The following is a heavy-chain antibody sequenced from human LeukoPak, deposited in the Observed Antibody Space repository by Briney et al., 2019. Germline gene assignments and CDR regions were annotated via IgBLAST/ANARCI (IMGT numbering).Heavy chain of an antibody. CDR1: GYSFTSYW. CDR2: IYPGDSDT. CDR3: ARNNRIPYGDYSFVYFDY. J-gene: IGHJ4*02. Sequence: GESLKISCKGSGYSFTSYWIGWVRQMPGKGLEWMGIIYPGDSDTRYSPSFQGQVTISADKFISTAYLQWSSLKASDTAMYYCARNNRIPYGDYSFVYFDYWGQGTLVTVSS. D-gene: IGHD4-17*01. V-gene: IGHV5-51*01.